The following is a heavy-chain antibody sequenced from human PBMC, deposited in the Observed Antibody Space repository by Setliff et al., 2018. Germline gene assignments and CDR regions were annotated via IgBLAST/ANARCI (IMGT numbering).Heavy chain of an antibody. V-gene: IGHV3-53*01. CDR3: AKDRVNDSIWEFDS. J-gene: IGHJ4*02. CDR2: IIQNSKT. CDR1: GFTFSDFS. Sequence: GGSLRLSCETSGFTFSDFSLTWVRQAPGKGLEWVAGIIQNSKTFYPDSMKGRFTISRDNSRNTISLQINDLRVEDTATYYCAKDRVNDSIWEFDSWGQGLLVTVSS. D-gene: IGHD4-4*01.